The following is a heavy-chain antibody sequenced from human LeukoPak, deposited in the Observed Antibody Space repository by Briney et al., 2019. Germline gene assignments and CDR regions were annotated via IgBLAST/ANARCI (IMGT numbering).Heavy chain of an antibody. CDR1: GFTFSSYA. J-gene: IGHJ4*02. CDR3: ARASGKERYDYVWGSLFDY. Sequence: AGGSLRLSCAASGFTFSSYAMHWVRQAPGKGLEWVAVISYDGSNKYYADSVKGRFSISRDNPKNTLYLQMNSLRAEDTAVYYCARASGKERYDYVWGSLFDYWGQGTLVTVPS. V-gene: IGHV3-30-3*01. D-gene: IGHD3-16*01. CDR2: ISYDGSNK.